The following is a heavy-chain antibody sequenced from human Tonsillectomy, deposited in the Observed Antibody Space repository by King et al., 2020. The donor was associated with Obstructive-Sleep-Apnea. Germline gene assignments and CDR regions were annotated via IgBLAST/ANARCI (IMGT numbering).Heavy chain of an antibody. J-gene: IGHJ4*02. V-gene: IGHV3-33*06. D-gene: IGHD4-17*01. CDR3: AKDRDYGDYGKYYFDY. CDR1: GFTFSSYG. CDR2: IWFDGSNK. Sequence: QLVESGGGVVQPGRSLRPSCAASGFTFSSYGMHWVRQAPGKGLEWVAVIWFDGSNKYYADSVKGRFTISRDNSKNTLYLQMNSLRAEDTAVYYCAKDRDYGDYGKYYFDYWGQGTLVTVSS.